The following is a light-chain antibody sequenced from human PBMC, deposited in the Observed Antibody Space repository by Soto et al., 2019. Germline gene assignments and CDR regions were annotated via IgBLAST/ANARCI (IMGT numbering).Light chain of an antibody. CDR3: QQSYSSTET. Sequence: IQLTNSAASLSASVGDGVTIACRASQCVXNDFAWYQQKPGKAPKFLXADASSLQRGGPSRLSGSGSGTDFTLTISSLQPEDVANYYCQQSYSSTETFGQGTKVDIK. CDR2: DAS. V-gene: IGKV1-39*01. J-gene: IGKJ1*01. CDR1: QCVXND.